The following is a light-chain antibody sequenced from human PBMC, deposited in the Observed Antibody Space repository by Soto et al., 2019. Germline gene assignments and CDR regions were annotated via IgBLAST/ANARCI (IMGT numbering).Light chain of an antibody. V-gene: IGLV2-11*01. Sequence: QSALTQPRSVSGSPGQSVAISCTGTSSDVGGYNYVSWYQQYPGKAPKLIIYDVSKRPSGIPDRFSGSKSGNTASLTISGLQADDEGDYYCCSFEGTYTGVFGGGTKLTVL. CDR1: SSDVGGYNY. CDR2: DVS. CDR3: CSFEGTYTGV. J-gene: IGLJ3*02.